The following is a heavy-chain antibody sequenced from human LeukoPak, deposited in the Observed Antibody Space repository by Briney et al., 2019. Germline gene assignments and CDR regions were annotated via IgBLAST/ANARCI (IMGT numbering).Heavy chain of an antibody. CDR1: GFTFSSYW. D-gene: IGHD3/OR15-3a*01. V-gene: IGHV3-21*01. CDR2: ISSSSSYI. J-gene: IGHJ3*02. CDR3: ARNRGTGYYLNDAVDI. Sequence: PGGSLRLSCAASGFTFSSYWMSWVRQAPGKGLEWVSSISSSSSYIYYADSVKGRFTISRDNAKNSLYLQMNSLRAEDTAVYYCARNRGTGYYLNDAVDIWGQGTMVTVSS.